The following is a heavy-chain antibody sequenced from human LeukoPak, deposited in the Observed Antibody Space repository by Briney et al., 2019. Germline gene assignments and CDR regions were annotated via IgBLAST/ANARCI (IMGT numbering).Heavy chain of an antibody. CDR3: ARRGYGGFLDWFDP. CDR1: GGSISSSTHY. J-gene: IGHJ5*02. CDR2: IYYSGSN. V-gene: IGHV4-39*02. Sequence: PLETLSVTCTVSGGSISSSTHYWGWIRQPPGKGLEWIVSIYYSGSNYSHPSLKSRVSISVDTSKNHFTRKLSPAAAADTAVYYCARRGYGGFLDWFDPWGQGILVTVSS. D-gene: IGHD4-23*01.